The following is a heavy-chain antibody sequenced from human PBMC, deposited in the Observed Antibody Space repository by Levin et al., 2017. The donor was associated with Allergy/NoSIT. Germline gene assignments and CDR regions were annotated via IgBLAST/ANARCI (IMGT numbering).Heavy chain of an antibody. D-gene: IGHD2-15*01. Sequence: LSLTCAASGFTFSDYYMSWIRQAPGKGLEWVSYISSSSSYTNYADSVKGRFTISRDNAKNSLYLQMNSLRAEDTAVYYCARGGYCSGGSCASDAFDIWGQGTMVTVSS. J-gene: IGHJ3*02. CDR1: GFTFSDYY. V-gene: IGHV3-11*05. CDR3: ARGGYCSGGSCASDAFDI. CDR2: ISSSSSYT.